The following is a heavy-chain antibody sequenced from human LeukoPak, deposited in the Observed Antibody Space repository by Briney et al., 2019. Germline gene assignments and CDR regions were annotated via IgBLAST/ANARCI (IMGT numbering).Heavy chain of an antibody. CDR3: ARVSLVELQLDY. J-gene: IGHJ4*02. CDR1: GGSISSYY. CDR2: IYYSGGT. Sequence: SETLSLTCTVSGGSISSYYWSWIRQPPGKGLEWIGDIYYSGGTNYNPSLKSRVTISVDTSKNQFSLKLSSVTAADTAVYYCARVSLVELQLDYWGQGTLVTVSS. V-gene: IGHV4-59*01. D-gene: IGHD1-26*01.